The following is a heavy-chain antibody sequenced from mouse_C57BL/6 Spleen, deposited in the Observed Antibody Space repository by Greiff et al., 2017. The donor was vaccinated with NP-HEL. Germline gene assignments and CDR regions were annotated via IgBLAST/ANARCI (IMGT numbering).Heavy chain of an antibody. J-gene: IGHJ4*01. D-gene: IGHD3-2*02. CDR1: GFTFSDYY. CDR2: INYDGSST. Sequence: EVHLVESEGGLVQPGSSMKLSCTASGFTFSDYYMAWVRQVPEKGLEWVANINYDGSSTYYLDSLKSRFIISRDNAKNILYLQMSSLKSEDTATYYCARGQLRLPMDYWGQGTSVTVSS. V-gene: IGHV5-16*01. CDR3: ARGQLRLPMDY.